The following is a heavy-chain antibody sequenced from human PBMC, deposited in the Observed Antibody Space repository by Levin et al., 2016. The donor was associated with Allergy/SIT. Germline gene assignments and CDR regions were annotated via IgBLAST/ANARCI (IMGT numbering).Heavy chain of an antibody. CDR2: ISKDGRNT. CDR3: ARDDRPYIFGRLDF. J-gene: IGHJ4*02. V-gene: IGHV3-30*04. CDR1: GFTFSDHA. D-gene: IGHD3-3*02. Sequence: GESLKISCGVSGFTFSDHAMYWVRQAPGKGLEWVAVISKDGRNTYYADSLEGRFIISRDNTKNTLFLQMDSLRPEDTAMYYCARDDRPYIFGRLDFWGPGTLVTVSP.